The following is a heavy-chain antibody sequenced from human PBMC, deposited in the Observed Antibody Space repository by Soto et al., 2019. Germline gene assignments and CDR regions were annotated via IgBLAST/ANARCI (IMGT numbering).Heavy chain of an antibody. Sequence: SGPTLVNPTQTLTLTCTFSGFSLSTSGVGVGWIRQPPGKALEWLALIYWDDDKRYSPSLKSRLTITKDTSKNQVVLTMTNMDPVDTATYYCAHSRDKAMVTTPPGPLGFDYWGQGTLVTVSS. J-gene: IGHJ4*02. CDR2: IYWDDDK. V-gene: IGHV2-5*02. D-gene: IGHD5-18*01. CDR3: AHSRDKAMVTTPPGPLGFDY. CDR1: GFSLSTSGVG.